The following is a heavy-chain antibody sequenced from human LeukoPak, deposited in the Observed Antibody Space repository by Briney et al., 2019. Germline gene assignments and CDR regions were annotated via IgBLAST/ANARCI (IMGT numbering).Heavy chain of an antibody. CDR1: GFTFSTYE. CDR3: ARETAHCGGDCFDY. CDR2: IGVCDNSI. D-gene: IGHD2-21*01. Sequence: PGGSLRLSCAASGFTFSTYEVNWVRQAPGKGLEWVAYIGVCDNSIYYADSVRGRFTTSRDNAQNSLYLEMNSRRVEDTALYYCARETAHCGGDCFDYWGQGTLVTVSS. J-gene: IGHJ4*02. V-gene: IGHV3-48*03.